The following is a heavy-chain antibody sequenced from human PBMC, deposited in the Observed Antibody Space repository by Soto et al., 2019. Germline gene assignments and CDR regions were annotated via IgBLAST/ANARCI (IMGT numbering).Heavy chain of an antibody. Sequence: GGSLRLSCAASGFTFSSYAMHWVRQAPGKGPEWVAVISYDGSNKYYADSVKGRFTISRDNSKNTLYLQMNSLRAEDTAVYYCARARIGSYYFDYWGQGTLVTVSS. CDR3: ARARIGSYYFDY. CDR1: GFTFSSYA. V-gene: IGHV3-30-3*01. CDR2: ISYDGSNK. J-gene: IGHJ4*02. D-gene: IGHD3-16*01.